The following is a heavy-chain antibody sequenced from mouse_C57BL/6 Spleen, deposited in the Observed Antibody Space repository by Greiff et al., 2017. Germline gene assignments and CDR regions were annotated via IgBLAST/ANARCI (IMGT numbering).Heavy chain of an antibody. Sequence: QVQLQQSGAELMKPGASVKLSCKATGYTFTGYWIEWVKKRPGHGLELIGEILPGSGSTNYNETFKGKATFTSDTSSNTDYMQLSSLTTEDSAIYHCARPTGQPRPRVAMYYWGQGTSVTVSS. CDR2: ILPGSGST. D-gene: IGHD3-2*02. CDR3: ARPTGQPRPRVAMYY. V-gene: IGHV1-9*01. CDR1: GYTFTGYW. J-gene: IGHJ4*01.